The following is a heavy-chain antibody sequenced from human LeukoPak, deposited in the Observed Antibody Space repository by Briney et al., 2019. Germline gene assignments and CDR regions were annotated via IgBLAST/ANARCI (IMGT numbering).Heavy chain of an antibody. J-gene: IGHJ4*02. V-gene: IGHV3-74*01. CDR2: ISRGDSRP. D-gene: IGHD6-19*01. Sequence: GGSLRLSCAASGFTLRTSWIHWVRQAAGKGLEWISRISRGDSRPIYADSLKGRLTISRDDAKNTVYLQLNSVRADDTAMYYCLRGSSGWKGMDIWGQGTLVTVSS. CDR1: GFTLRTSW. CDR3: LRGSSGWKGMDI.